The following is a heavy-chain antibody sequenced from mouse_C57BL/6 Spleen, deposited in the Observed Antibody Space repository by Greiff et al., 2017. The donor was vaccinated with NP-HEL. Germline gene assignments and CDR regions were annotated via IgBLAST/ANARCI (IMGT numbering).Heavy chain of an antibody. CDR3: AREGNYYGSRFDV. V-gene: IGHV1-55*01. D-gene: IGHD1-1*01. Sequence: VQLQQPGAELVKPGASVKMSCKASGYTFTSYWITWVKQRPGQGLEWIGDIYPGSGSTNYNEKFKSKATLTVDTSSSTAYMQLSSLTSEDSAVYYCAREGNYYGSRFDVWGTGTTVTVSS. J-gene: IGHJ1*03. CDR1: GYTFTSYW. CDR2: IYPGSGST.